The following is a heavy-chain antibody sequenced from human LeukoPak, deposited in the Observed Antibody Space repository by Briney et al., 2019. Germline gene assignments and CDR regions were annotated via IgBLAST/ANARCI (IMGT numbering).Heavy chain of an antibody. V-gene: IGHV1-24*01. CDR2: FDPEDGET. J-gene: IGHJ3*02. Sequence: ASVKVSCKVSGYTLTELSMHWVRQAPGKGLEWMGGFDPEDGETIYAQKFQGRVTMTEDTSTDTAYMELSSLRSEDTAVYYCATEGGGITMVRGPYWGAFDIWGQGTMVTVSS. D-gene: IGHD3-10*01. CDR3: ATEGGGITMVRGPYWGAFDI. CDR1: GYTLTELS.